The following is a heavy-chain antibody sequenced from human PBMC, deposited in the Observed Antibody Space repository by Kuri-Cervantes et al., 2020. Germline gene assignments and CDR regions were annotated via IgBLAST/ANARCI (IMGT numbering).Heavy chain of an antibody. Sequence: GESLKISCAASGFTFSSYWMHWVRQAPGKGLVWVSRINTDGSSTTYADSVKGRITISRDNAKNTLYLQMNSLRAEDTAVYYCVRGDTESFDYWGQGTLVTVSS. CDR2: INTDGSST. V-gene: IGHV3-74*01. CDR3: VRGDTESFDY. J-gene: IGHJ4*02. CDR1: GFTFSSYW. D-gene: IGHD5-18*01.